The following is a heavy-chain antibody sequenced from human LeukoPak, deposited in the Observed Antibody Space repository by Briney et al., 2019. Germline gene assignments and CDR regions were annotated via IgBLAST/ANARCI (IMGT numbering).Heavy chain of an antibody. CDR1: GFTFRNYV. CDR3: AREGYYGSGSPPSLYFDY. J-gene: IGHJ4*02. D-gene: IGHD3-10*01. CDR2: TSSDLNVK. Sequence: GGSLRLSCAASGFTFRNYVIHWVRQAPGKGLEWVAVTSSDLNVKLYADSVKGRFTISRDNSRSTLYLQMNSLRPEDTAIYYCAREGYYGSGSPPSLYFDYCGQGTLVTVSS. V-gene: IGHV3-30-3*01.